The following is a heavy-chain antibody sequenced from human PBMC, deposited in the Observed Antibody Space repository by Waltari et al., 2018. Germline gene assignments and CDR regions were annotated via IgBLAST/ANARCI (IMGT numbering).Heavy chain of an antibody. CDR2: ISIGGTIQ. D-gene: IGHD4-17*01. CDR3: ARDLTTGAPDFFDY. J-gene: IGHJ4*02. V-gene: IGHV3-30*03. CDR1: GFNFNAYD. Sequence: QVQLVESGGGVVQPGRSLRLSCVASGFNFNAYDVHWVRQAPGKGLGWVAVISIGGTIQYYKDSVKDRFTIARDNSKNTLYLQLNSLRAEDTAVYYCARDLTTGAPDFFDYWGQGTLVTVSS.